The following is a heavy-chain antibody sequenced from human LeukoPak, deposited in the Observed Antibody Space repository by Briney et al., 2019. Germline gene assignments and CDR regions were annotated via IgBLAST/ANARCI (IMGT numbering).Heavy chain of an antibody. CDR2: IYYSGST. J-gene: IGHJ4*02. Sequence: SETLSLTCTVSGGSISSYYWSWIRQPPGKGLEWIGYIYYSGSTNYNPSLKSRVTISVDTSKNQFSLKLSSVTAADTAVYYCARRTVAAVDYWGQGTLVTVSS. CDR1: GGSISSYY. D-gene: IGHD2-15*01. CDR3: ARRTVAAVDY. V-gene: IGHV4-59*01.